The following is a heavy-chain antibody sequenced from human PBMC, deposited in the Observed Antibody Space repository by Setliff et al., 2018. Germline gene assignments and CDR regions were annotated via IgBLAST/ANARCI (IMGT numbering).Heavy chain of an antibody. J-gene: IGHJ6*04. Sequence: SETLSLTCAVYGESFSGYFWSWIRQTPEKGLEWIGEISHSGNTNYNPSFKSRVTISIDTSKNQFSLNLNSATAADTAVYYCARHALSFDSAWDVWGKGTTVTVSS. CDR3: ARHALSFDSAWDV. D-gene: IGHD3-9*01. CDR2: ISHSGNT. V-gene: IGHV4-34*01. CDR1: GESFSGYF.